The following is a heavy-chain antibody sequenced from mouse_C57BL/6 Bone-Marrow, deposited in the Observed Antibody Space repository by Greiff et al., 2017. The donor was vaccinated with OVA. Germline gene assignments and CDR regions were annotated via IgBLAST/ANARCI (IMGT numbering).Heavy chain of an antibody. Sequence: EVHLVESGGGLVKPGGSLKLSCAASGFTFSDYGMHWVRQAPEKGLEWVAYISSGSSTIYYADTVKGRFTISRDTAKNTLFLQVDSLMSEHAAMYYCASPYCYGPMDDWGQGTSVTVSS. D-gene: IGHD1-1*01. J-gene: IGHJ4*01. CDR1: GFTFSDYG. CDR3: ASPYCYGPMDD. V-gene: IGHV5-17*01. CDR2: ISSGSSTI.